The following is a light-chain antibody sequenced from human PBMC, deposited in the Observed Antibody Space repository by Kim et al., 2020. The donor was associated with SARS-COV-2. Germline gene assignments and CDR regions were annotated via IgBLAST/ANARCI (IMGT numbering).Light chain of an antibody. CDR1: ESIIIW. CDR3: QRSGTYYRT. V-gene: IGKV1-5*03. J-gene: IGKJ2*01. CDR2: KAS. Sequence: ASVGDTVTNPCRAIESIIIWLAWYQQKPGKAPKLLIYKASNLESGVPSRFSGSGSGTEFTLTISSLQPDDFATYYCQRSGTYYRTFGQGTKLEI.